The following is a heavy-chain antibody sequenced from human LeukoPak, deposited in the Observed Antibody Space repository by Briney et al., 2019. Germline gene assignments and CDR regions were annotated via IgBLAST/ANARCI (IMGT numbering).Heavy chain of an antibody. CDR3: AREKRVVVAAKPVTYMDV. D-gene: IGHD2-15*01. CDR2: TYYSGST. V-gene: IGHV4-31*03. J-gene: IGHJ6*03. CDR1: GGSISSGGYY. Sequence: SQTLSLTCTISGGSISSGGYYWSWIRQHPGKGLEWIGYTYYSGSTYYNPSLKSRLTISVDTSKNQFSLKLSSVTAADTAVYYCAREKRVVVAAKPVTYMDVWGKGTTVTVSS.